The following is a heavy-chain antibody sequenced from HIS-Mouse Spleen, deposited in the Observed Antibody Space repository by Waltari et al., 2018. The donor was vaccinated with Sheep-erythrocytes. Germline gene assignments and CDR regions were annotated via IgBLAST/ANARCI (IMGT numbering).Heavy chain of an antibody. CDR2: IYSGGRT. Sequence: EVQLVESGGGLIQPGGSLRLSCAASGFTVSSTYISWVRQAPGKGLEWVSVIYSGGRTYYADSVKGRFTISRDNSKNTLYLQMNSLRAEDTAVYYCARMTYGGYYFDYWGQGTLVTVSS. CDR3: ARMTYGGYYFDY. D-gene: IGHD5-12*01. CDR1: GFTVSSTY. V-gene: IGHV3-53*01. J-gene: IGHJ4*02.